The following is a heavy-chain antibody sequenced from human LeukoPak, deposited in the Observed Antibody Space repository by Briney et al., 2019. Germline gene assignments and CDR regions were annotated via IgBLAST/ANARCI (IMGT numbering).Heavy chain of an antibody. Sequence: GGSLRLSCAASGFTVSSNYMSWVRQAPGKGLEWVSVIYSGGSTYYADSVKGRFTISRDNSKNTLYLQMNSLRAEDTAVYYCATDGYGDPYYFDYWGQGTLVTVSS. CDR3: ATDGYGDPYYFDY. V-gene: IGHV3-53*01. J-gene: IGHJ4*02. D-gene: IGHD4-17*01. CDR1: GFTVSSNY. CDR2: IYSGGST.